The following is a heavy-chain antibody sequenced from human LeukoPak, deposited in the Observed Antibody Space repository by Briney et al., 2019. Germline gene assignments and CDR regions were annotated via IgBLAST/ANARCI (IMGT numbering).Heavy chain of an antibody. CDR2: IRFDRSNN. CDR1: GFTFNSYG. V-gene: IGHV3-30*02. Sequence: GGSLRLSCAASGFTFNSYGIHWVRQAPGKGLEWVAFIRFDRSNNYYADSVKGRFTISRDNSKNTLYLQMNSLRAEDTAVYYCAQDGASIRFDNWGQGTLVTVSS. J-gene: IGHJ4*02. CDR3: AQDGASIRFDN. D-gene: IGHD3-16*01.